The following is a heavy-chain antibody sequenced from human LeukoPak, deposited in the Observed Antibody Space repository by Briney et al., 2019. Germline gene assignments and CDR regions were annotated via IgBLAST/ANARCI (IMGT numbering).Heavy chain of an antibody. D-gene: IGHD4-17*01. CDR3: ARDHYGDYYDGSFPR. J-gene: IGHJ4*02. CDR2: ISSSSSYI. V-gene: IGHV3-21*01. Sequence: GGSLRLSCAASGFTFSSYSMNWVRQAPGKGLEWVSSISSSSSYIYYADSVKGRFTISRDNAKNSLYLQMNSLRAEDTAVYYCARDHYGDYYDGSFPRRGQGTLVTVSS. CDR1: GFTFSSYS.